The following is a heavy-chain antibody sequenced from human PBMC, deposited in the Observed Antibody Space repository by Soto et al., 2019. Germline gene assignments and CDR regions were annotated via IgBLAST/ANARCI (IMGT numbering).Heavy chain of an antibody. J-gene: IGHJ4*02. D-gene: IGHD6-13*01. CDR2: ISYSGST. CDR1: SDSISSYY. Sequence: ETLSLTCTVSSDSISSYYWSWIRRPPGKRLEWIGYISYSGSTDYNPSLKSRVTISGDTSKNQFSLKVSSVTAADTAVYYCARGTSWQLPFDYWGQGTLVTVSS. V-gene: IGHV4-59*01. CDR3: ARGTSWQLPFDY.